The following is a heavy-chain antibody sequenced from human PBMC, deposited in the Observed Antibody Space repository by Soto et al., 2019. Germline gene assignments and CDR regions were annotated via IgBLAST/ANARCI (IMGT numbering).Heavy chain of an antibody. J-gene: IGHJ3*02. V-gene: IGHV1-3*01. Sequence: DSVKVSCKASGYTFTSYAMHWVRQAPGQRLEWMGWINAGNGNTKYSQKFQGRVTITRDTSASTAFMELSSLRAEDTAVYYCAKELGIGSADDDFDIWGQGTMVTVSS. CDR3: AKELGIGSADDDFDI. D-gene: IGHD7-27*01. CDR2: INAGNGNT. CDR1: GYTFTSYA.